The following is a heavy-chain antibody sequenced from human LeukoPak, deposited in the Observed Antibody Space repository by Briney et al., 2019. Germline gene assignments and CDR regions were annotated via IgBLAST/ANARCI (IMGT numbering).Heavy chain of an antibody. J-gene: IGHJ4*02. CDR2: ISNRGDYI. CDR3: AREKTYYYDSSGYAPFDY. V-gene: IGHV3-21*01. CDR1: GFTFTSYS. Sequence: GGSLRLSCSASGFTFTSYSMNWVRQAPGKGLEWVSSISNRGDYIYYADSVKGRFTISRDNAKNSLYLQMNSLRAEDTAVYYCAREKTYYYDSSGYAPFDYWGQGTLVTVSS. D-gene: IGHD3-22*01.